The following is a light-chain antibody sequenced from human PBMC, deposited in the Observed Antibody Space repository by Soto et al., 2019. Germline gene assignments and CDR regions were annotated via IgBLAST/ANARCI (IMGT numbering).Light chain of an antibody. CDR2: GAS. CDR3: QQYNNWPRT. V-gene: IGKV3-15*01. J-gene: IGKJ1*01. Sequence: EIVMTQSPATLSVKPGERATLSCRASQSVSSNLAWYQQKPGQAPRLLIYGASTRATGIPARFSGSGSGTEFTLTISSLQSEDFAVYYCQQYNNWPRTFGQGTKVDIK. CDR1: QSVSSN.